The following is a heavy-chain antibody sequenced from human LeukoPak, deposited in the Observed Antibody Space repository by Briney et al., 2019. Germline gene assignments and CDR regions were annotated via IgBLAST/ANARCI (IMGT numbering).Heavy chain of an antibody. V-gene: IGHV3-48*03. Sequence: PGGSLRLSCAASGFAFSNFEINWVRQAPGKGLEWFSYIWSSGSIINNADSVKGRFSISRDNAKNSLYLQMSSLRAEDTAVYYCARGNIVASNAFDIWGQGTMVTVSS. J-gene: IGHJ3*02. CDR3: ARGNIVASNAFDI. CDR1: GFAFSNFE. D-gene: IGHD5-12*01. CDR2: IWSSGSII.